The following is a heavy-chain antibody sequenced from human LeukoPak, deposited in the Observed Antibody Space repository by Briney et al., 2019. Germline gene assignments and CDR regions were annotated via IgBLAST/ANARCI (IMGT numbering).Heavy chain of an antibody. V-gene: IGHV4-61*02. CDR3: ARDRYSSGWDIRPFDY. Sequence: SQTLSLTCTVSGGSISSGSYYWSWIRQPAGKGLEWIGRIYTSGSTNYNPSLKSRVTISVDTSKNQFSLKLSSVTAADTAVYYCARDRYSSGWDIRPFDYWGQGTLVTVSS. CDR1: GGSISSGSYY. D-gene: IGHD6-19*01. J-gene: IGHJ4*02. CDR2: IYTSGST.